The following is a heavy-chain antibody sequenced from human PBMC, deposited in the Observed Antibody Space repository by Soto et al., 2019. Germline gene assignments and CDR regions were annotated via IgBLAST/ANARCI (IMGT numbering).Heavy chain of an antibody. V-gene: IGHV1-3*01. CDR2: INAANGNT. D-gene: IGHD5-12*01. CDR1: GYSFTSRA. CDR3: VARWFDP. Sequence: QVQLVQSGAEVKKPGASVKVSCKTSGYSFTSRAMQWVRQAPGQTFEWVGWINAANGNTKYSQKFQGRVTITSDTSASTGYMELSSLTSEDTAVYYCVARWFDPWGQGTLVTVSS. J-gene: IGHJ5*02.